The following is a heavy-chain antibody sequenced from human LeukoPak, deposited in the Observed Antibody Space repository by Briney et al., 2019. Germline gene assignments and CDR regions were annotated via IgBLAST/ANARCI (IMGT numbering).Heavy chain of an antibody. Sequence: GGSLRLPCAASGFTFNSYGIHWVRQAPGKGLEWVAFIWYDGSNKYYADSVKGRFTISRDNSKNTLYLQMNNLRAEDTAVYYCARARTTRGFDYWGQGTLVTVSS. CDR1: GFTFNSYG. V-gene: IGHV3-33*01. CDR3: ARARTTRGFDY. CDR2: IWYDGSNK. J-gene: IGHJ4*02. D-gene: IGHD4-17*01.